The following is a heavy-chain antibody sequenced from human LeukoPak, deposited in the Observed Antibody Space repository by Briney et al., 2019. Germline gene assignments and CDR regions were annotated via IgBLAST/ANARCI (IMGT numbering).Heavy chain of an antibody. D-gene: IGHD3-10*01. V-gene: IGHV6-1*01. Sequence: SQTLSLTCAISGDSVSSNSAAWNSIRQSPSRGLEWLGRTYYRSKWYNDYAVSVKGRITINPDTSKNQFSLQLSSVTAADTAVYYCMNNLYGSGNYFVYWGQGTLVTVSS. CDR2: TYYRSKWYN. CDR3: MNNLYGSGNYFVY. J-gene: IGHJ4*02. CDR1: GDSVSSNSAA.